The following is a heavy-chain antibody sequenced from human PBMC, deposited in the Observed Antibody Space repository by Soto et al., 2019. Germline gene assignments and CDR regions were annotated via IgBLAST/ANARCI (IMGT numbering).Heavy chain of an antibody. Sequence: QVQLVQSGAEVKKPGASVKVSCKASGYTFTSYYMHWVRQAPGQGLEWMGIINPSGGSTSYAQKFQGRVTMTRDTSTSTVYMELSSLRSEDTAVYYCARGKIVVVVAANNWFDPWGQGTLVTVSS. CDR3: ARGKIVVVVAANNWFDP. CDR2: INPSGGST. CDR1: GYTFTSYY. V-gene: IGHV1-46*01. D-gene: IGHD2-15*01. J-gene: IGHJ5*02.